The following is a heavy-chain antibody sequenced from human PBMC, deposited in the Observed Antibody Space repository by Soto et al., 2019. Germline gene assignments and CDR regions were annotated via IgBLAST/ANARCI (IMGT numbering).Heavy chain of an antibody. CDR2: IWYDGSNK. V-gene: IGHV3-33*01. Sequence: PGGSLRLSCAASGFTFSSYGMHWVRQAPGKGLEWVAVIWYDGSNKYYADSVKGRFTISRDNSKNTLYLQMNSLRAEDTAVYYCARADYDSSGYNYWGQGTLVTVSS. CDR1: GFTFSSYG. CDR3: ARADYDSSGYNY. D-gene: IGHD3-22*01. J-gene: IGHJ4*02.